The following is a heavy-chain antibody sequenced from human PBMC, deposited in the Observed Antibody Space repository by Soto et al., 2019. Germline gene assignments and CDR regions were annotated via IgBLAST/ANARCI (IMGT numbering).Heavy chain of an antibody. D-gene: IGHD3-22*01. V-gene: IGHV4-34*01. J-gene: IGHJ4*02. CDR3: GRGHINYYDSSGYRGHFDY. CDR1: GGSFSGYY. Sequence: SETLSLTCAVYGGSFSGYYWSWIRQPPGKGLEWIGEINHSGSTNYNPSLKSRVTISVDTSKNQFSLKLSSVTAADTAVYYCGRGHINYYDSSGYRGHFDYWGQGTLVTVSS. CDR2: INHSGST.